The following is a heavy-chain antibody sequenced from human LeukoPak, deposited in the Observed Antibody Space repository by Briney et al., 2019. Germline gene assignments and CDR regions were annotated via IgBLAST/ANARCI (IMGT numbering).Heavy chain of an antibody. V-gene: IGHV3-23*01. CDR3: AKCPPYYYYYGMDV. CDR2: ISGSGGST. Sequence: PGGSLRLSCAASGFTFSSYAMSWVRQAPGKGLEWVSAISGSGGSTYYADSVRGRFTISRDNSKNTLYLQMNSLRAEDTAVYYCAKCPPYYYYYGMDVWGQGTTVTVSS. CDR1: GFTFSSYA. J-gene: IGHJ6*02.